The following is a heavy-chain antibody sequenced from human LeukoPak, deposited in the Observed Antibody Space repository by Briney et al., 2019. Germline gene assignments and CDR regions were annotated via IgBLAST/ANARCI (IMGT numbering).Heavy chain of an antibody. CDR2: SNPNSGGT. D-gene: IGHD6-19*01. V-gene: IGHV1-2*02. CDR3: ATHTGYSSGWYDFDY. J-gene: IGHJ4*02. CDR1: GYTFTGYY. Sequence: ASVKVSSKASGYTFTGYYMHWVRQGHGPGHGRMGWSNPNSGGTNYAQKFQGRVTMTRDTSISTAYMELSRLRSDDTAVYYCATHTGYSSGWYDFDYWGQGTLVTVSS.